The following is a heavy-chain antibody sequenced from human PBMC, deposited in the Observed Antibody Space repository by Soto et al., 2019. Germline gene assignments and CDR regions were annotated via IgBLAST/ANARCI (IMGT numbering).Heavy chain of an antibody. J-gene: IGHJ5*02. Sequence: QVQLQESGPGLVKPSQTLSLTCTVSGGSISSGGYYWSWIRQHPGKGLEWIGSIYYSGSTYYNPSLKSRVTISVDTSKDQFSLKLSSVTAEDTAVYYCARVKCISTSCDEDPFGPWGQGTLVTVSS. CDR1: GGSISSGGYY. CDR3: ARVKCISTSCDEDPFGP. V-gene: IGHV4-31*03. CDR2: IYYSGST. D-gene: IGHD2-2*01.